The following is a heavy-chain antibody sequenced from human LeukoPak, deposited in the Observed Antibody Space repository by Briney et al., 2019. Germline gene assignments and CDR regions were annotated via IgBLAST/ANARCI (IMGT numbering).Heavy chain of an antibody. D-gene: IGHD1-7*01. V-gene: IGHV3-30-3*01. CDR3: ARDPQSDLSGTTNFDY. CDR1: GFAFSSYA. Sequence: GGSLRLSCAASGFAFSSYAMHWVRQAPGKGLEWVSIISYDGSKKYFADSVTGRFTIYRDNSKNTLFLRMNSLRPEDTAIYYCARDPQSDLSGTTNFDYWGQGTLVSVSS. CDR2: ISYDGSKK. J-gene: IGHJ4*02.